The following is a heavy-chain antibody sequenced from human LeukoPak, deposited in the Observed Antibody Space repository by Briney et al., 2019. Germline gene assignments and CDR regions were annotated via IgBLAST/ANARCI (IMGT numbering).Heavy chain of an antibody. Sequence: GGSLRLSCVASGFTFITYSMNWVRQAPGKGLEWVSSISSSSNYIYYADSVKGRFTISRDNAKNSLYLQMNSLRAEDTAVYYCARVPCDGSASCYEGALFGWFDPWGQGTLVTVSS. D-gene: IGHD2-2*01. CDR2: ISSSSNYI. CDR3: ARVPCDGSASCYEGALFGWFDP. J-gene: IGHJ5*02. CDR1: GFTFITYS. V-gene: IGHV3-21*01.